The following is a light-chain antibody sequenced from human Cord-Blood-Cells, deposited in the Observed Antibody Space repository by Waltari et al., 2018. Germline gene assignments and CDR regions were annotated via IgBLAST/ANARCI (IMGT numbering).Light chain of an antibody. CDR2: QDS. J-gene: IGLJ2*01. V-gene: IGLV3-1*01. CDR3: QAWDSSTDNVV. CDR1: KLGDKY. Sequence: SYELTQSPSVSVSPGQTASITCSGDKLGDKYACWYQQKPGQSPVLVIYQDSKRPSGIPERFSGSNSGNTATLTISGTQAMDEADYYCQAWDSSTDNVVFGGGTKLTVL.